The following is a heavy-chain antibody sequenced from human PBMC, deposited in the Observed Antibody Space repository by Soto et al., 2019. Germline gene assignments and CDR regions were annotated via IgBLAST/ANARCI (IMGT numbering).Heavy chain of an antibody. CDR3: SRTDTFCFYPY. CDR1: GDSVSSIYH. CDR2: IYHTGTT. J-gene: IGHJ4*02. D-gene: IGHD5-18*01. V-gene: IGHV4-38-2*01. Sequence: PSETLSLTCAVSGDSVSSIYHWAWIRQPPGKGLEWVASIYHTGTTYYNPSLTSRVTISIDTSRNQFSLKMSSVTAPDSAVYYFSRTDTFCFYPYFGQGKLVTVSS.